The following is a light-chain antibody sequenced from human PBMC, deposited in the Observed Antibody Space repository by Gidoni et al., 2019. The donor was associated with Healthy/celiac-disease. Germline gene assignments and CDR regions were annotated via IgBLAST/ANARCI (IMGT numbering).Light chain of an antibody. CDR3: MQALQTPIT. Sequence: DVVMTQSPLSLPVTPGEPASISCRSSQSLLHSNGYDYLDWYLQQPGQSPQLLIYLGSNRASGVPDRFSGSGSGTDFTLKISRVEAEDVGIYYCMQALQTPITFVQGTRLDIK. V-gene: IGKV2-28*01. J-gene: IGKJ5*01. CDR2: LGS. CDR1: QSLLHSNGYDY.